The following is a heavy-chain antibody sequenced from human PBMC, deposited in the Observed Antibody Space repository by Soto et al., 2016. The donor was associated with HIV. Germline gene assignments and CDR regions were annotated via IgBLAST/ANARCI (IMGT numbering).Heavy chain of an antibody. Sequence: QVQLVQSGAEVKTPGASVKVSCKTSGYIFTGYYMHWVRQAPGQRLEWMGWMNPKNGGTNYAQKFQGRVTMTRDTSISTAYIELSSLRSEDTAVYYCARDHYYDTSSFPDYWGQGALVTVSS. CDR3: ARDHYYDTSSFPDY. J-gene: IGHJ4*02. D-gene: IGHD3-22*01. CDR1: GYIFTGYY. CDR2: MNPKNGGT. V-gene: IGHV1-2*02.